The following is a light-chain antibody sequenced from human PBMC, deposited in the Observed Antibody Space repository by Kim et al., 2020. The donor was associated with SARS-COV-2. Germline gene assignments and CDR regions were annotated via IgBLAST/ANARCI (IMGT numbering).Light chain of an antibody. CDR1: HYITFC. V-gene: IGKV1-33*01. CDR3: QQCAHPHT. J-gene: IGKJ2*01. CDR2: YSS. Sequence: SASVGDRVTIPCQTIHYITFCLNLYHQRPGTTPLLLIYYSSNLEAGVPSSFSGIGSGTEFTFTIPRLQPEDVSTYYCQQCAHPHTFGHVTKLEI.